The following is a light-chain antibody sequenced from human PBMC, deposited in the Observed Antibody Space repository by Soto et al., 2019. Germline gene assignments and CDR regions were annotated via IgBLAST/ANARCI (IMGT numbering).Light chain of an antibody. CDR3: CSYAGSYTFV. Sequence: QSVLAQPRSVSGSPGQSVTISCTGTSSDVGGYNYVSWYQHHPGKAPKLMIYDVDKRPSGVPDRFSGSKSGNTASLTISGLQAEDEADYYCCSYAGSYTFVFGNGTKVTVL. CDR1: SSDVGGYNY. V-gene: IGLV2-11*01. CDR2: DVD. J-gene: IGLJ1*01.